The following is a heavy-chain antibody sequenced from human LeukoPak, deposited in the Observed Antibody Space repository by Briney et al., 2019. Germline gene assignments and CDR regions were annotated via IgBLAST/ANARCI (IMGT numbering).Heavy chain of an antibody. J-gene: IGHJ5*02. V-gene: IGHV4-34*01. Sequence: SETLSLTCAVYGGSFSGYYWSWIRQPPGKGMEWIGEINHSGSTNYTASLKSRVTISVDTSKNQLSLKLRSVTAADTAVYYCARGEPLRWEELDYFHPWGQGTLVTVSS. CDR3: ARGEPLRWEELDYFHP. CDR2: INHSGST. CDR1: GGSFSGYY. D-gene: IGHD3-16*01.